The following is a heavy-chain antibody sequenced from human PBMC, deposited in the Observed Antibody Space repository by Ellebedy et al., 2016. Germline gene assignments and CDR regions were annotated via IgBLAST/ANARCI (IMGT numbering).Heavy chain of an antibody. V-gene: IGHV1-69*13. Sequence: ASVKVSCKASGGTFSSYAISWVRQAPGQGLEWMGGIIPIFGTANYAQKFQGRVTITADESTSTAYMELSSLRSDDTVMYYCAREVKERGMDVWGQGTTVTVAS. CDR1: GGTFSSYA. J-gene: IGHJ6*02. CDR3: AREVKERGMDV. CDR2: IIPIFGTA.